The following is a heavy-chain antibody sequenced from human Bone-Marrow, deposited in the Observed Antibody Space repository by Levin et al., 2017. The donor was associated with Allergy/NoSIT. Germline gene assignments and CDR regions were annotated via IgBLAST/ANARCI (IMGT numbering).Heavy chain of an antibody. D-gene: IGHD2-2*01. J-gene: IGHJ3*02. CDR1: GFSVSDNY. Sequence: GESLKISCVAAGFSVSDNYMSWVRQAPGKGLEWVSVLYSGGTTTFYADSVKGRFTISRDNSKNTLYLQMDSLRAEDTAIYYCARYCMSASCYFDAFDIWGQGTMVTVSS. V-gene: IGHV3-53*01. CDR2: LYSGGTTT. CDR3: ARYCMSASCYFDAFDI.